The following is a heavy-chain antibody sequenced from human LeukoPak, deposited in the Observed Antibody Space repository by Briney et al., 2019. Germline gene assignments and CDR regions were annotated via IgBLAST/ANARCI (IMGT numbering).Heavy chain of an antibody. J-gene: IGHJ4*02. CDR2: IKQDGSEK. Sequence: GGSLRLSCAASGFTFSSYWMSWVRQAPGKGLEWVANIKQDGSEKYYVDSVKGRFAISRDNAKSSLYLQMNSLRAEDTAVYYCASIVVVVAAFDYWGQETLVTVSS. CDR1: GFTFSSYW. V-gene: IGHV3-7*03. D-gene: IGHD2-15*01. CDR3: ASIVVVVAAFDY.